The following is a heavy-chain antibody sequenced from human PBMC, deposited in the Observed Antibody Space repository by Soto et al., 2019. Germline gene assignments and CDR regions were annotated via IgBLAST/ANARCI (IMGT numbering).Heavy chain of an antibody. CDR3: ARDLTLRYYGSGSYVNY. CDR2: ISSSSSTI. CDR1: GFTFSSYS. Sequence: PGGSLRLSCAASGFTFSSYSMNWVRQAPGKGLEWVSYISSSSSTIYYADSVEGRFTISRDNAKNSLYLQMNSLRDEDTAVYYCARDLTLRYYGSGSYVNYWGQGTLVTVSS. V-gene: IGHV3-48*02. D-gene: IGHD3-10*01. J-gene: IGHJ4*02.